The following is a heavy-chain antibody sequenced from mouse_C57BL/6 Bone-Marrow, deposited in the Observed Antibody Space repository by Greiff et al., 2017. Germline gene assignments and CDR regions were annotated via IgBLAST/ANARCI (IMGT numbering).Heavy chain of an antibody. V-gene: IGHV1-62-2*01. D-gene: IGHD1-1*01. CDR1: GYTFTEYT. J-gene: IGHJ2*01. CDR3: ARHEDRMFGYYGSSPYFDY. CDR2: FYPGSGSI. Sequence: QVQLQQSGAELVKPGASVKLSCKASGYTFTEYTIHWVKQRSGQGLEWIGWFYPGSGSIKYNENFKDKATLTADKSSSTVYMELSRLTSEDSAVYFCARHEDRMFGYYGSSPYFDYWGQGTTLTVSS.